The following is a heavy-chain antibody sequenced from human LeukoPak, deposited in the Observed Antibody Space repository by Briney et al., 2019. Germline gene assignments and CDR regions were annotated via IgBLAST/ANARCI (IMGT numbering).Heavy chain of an antibody. Sequence: ASVKVSCKASGYTFTSYFMYWVRQAPGQGLEWMGLINPRGGTTRYAQKFQGRVTMTRDTSTSTVYMELSSLRSEDTAVYYCARDRHYYDSSGSRGVMGNWGQGTLVTVSS. CDR2: INPRGGTT. J-gene: IGHJ4*02. D-gene: IGHD3-22*01. CDR1: GYTFTSYF. CDR3: ARDRHYYDSSGSRGVMGN. V-gene: IGHV1-46*01.